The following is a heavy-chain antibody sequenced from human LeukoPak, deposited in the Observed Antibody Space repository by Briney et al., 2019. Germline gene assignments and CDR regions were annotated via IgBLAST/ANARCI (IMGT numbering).Heavy chain of an antibody. J-gene: IGHJ6*02. CDR2: IWSDGSSK. CDR1: GFTFSSYG. V-gene: IGHV3-33*01. CDR3: ARGQPPSYYDMDV. Sequence: GGSLILSCAASGFTFSSYGMHWVRLAPGKGLEWVAVIWSDGSSKHYADSVKGRFTISRDNSKNTLYLQMSSLRAEDTALYYCARGQPPSYYDMDVWGQGTTVTVSS. D-gene: IGHD6-13*01.